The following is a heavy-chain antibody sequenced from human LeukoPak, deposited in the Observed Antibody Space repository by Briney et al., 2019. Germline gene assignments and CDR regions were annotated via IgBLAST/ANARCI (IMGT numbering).Heavy chain of an antibody. Sequence: GGSLRLSCAASEFTFSTYAMHWVRQAPGKGLEWVAAISYDGPNKRYADSVKGRFTISRDNSKNTLYLQMNSLRAEDTAVYYCAKDRGIISDYWGQGTLVTVSS. CDR1: EFTFSTYA. CDR2: ISYDGPNK. J-gene: IGHJ4*02. CDR3: AKDRGIISDY. D-gene: IGHD3-10*01. V-gene: IGHV3-30*04.